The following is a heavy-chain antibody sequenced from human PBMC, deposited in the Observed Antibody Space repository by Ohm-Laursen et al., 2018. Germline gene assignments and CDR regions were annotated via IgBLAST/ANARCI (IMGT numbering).Heavy chain of an antibody. Sequence: GSLRLSCTASGFTFSNAWMSWVRQAPGKGLEWVSYISSSGSTIYYADSVKGRFTISRDNAKNSLYLQMNSLRAEDTAVYYCAREWYINDWSYSQYYYYTLDVWGQGTTVTVSS. CDR3: AREWYINDWSYSQYYYYTLDV. V-gene: IGHV3-11*01. CDR1: GFTFSNAW. CDR2: ISSSGSTI. J-gene: IGHJ6*02. D-gene: IGHD3-9*01.